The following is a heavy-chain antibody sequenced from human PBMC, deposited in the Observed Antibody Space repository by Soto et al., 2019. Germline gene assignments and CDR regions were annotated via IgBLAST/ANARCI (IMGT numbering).Heavy chain of an antibody. CDR3: AGGARNYYYYMDV. V-gene: IGHV4-34*01. CDR1: GGSFSGYY. CDR2: INHSGST. J-gene: IGHJ6*03. Sequence: QVQLQQWGAGLLKPSETLSLTCAVYGGSFSGYYWSWIRQPPGKGLEWIGEINHSGSTNYSPSLKSRVTISVDTSKNQFSLKLSSVTAADTAVYYCAGGARNYYYYMDVWGKGTTVTVSS.